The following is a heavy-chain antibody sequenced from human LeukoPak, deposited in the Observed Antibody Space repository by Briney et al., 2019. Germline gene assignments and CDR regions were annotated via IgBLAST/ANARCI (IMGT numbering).Heavy chain of an antibody. J-gene: IGHJ4*02. V-gene: IGHV3-48*02. Sequence: GGSLRLSCAASGFTFSSYSMNWVRQAPGKGLEWFSYFSSSSSTIYYAASVKCRFTSYKDNAKNSLYLQMNSLRDEDTAVYYCARELYSSGLKFGFDYWGQGTLVTVSS. CDR3: ARELYSSGLKFGFDY. D-gene: IGHD6-19*01. CDR2: FSSSSSTI. CDR1: GFTFSSYS.